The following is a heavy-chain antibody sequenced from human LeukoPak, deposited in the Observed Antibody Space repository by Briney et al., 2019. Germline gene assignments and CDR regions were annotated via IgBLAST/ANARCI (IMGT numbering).Heavy chain of an antibody. J-gene: IGHJ4*02. CDR1: GGTFSSYA. V-gene: IGHV1-69*13. CDR3: ARGRVVPVPDY. D-gene: IGHD2-2*01. CDR2: IIPIFGTA. Sequence: SVNVSCKADGGTFSSYAISWVRQAPGQGLEWMGGIIPIFGTANYAQKFQGRVTITADESTSTAYMELSSLRSEDTVVYYCARGRVVPVPDYWGQGTLVTVSS.